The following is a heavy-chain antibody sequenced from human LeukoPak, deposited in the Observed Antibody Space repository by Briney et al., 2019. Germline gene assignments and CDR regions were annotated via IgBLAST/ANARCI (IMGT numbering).Heavy chain of an antibody. CDR1: GGSISSISYY. CDR2: ISYSGST. D-gene: IGHD2-21*02. J-gene: IGHJ3*02. V-gene: IGHV4-39*07. Sequence: SETLSLTCTVSGGSISSISYYWGWIRQPPGKGLDWIGSISYSGSTYYNPSLKSRVTISVDRSKNQFSLKLSSVTAADTAVYYCARSALAYCGGDCYSDDAFDIWGQGTMVTVSS. CDR3: ARSALAYCGGDCYSDDAFDI.